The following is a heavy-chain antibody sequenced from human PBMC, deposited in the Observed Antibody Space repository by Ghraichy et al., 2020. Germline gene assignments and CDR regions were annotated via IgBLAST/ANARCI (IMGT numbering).Heavy chain of an antibody. CDR2: INPTGGST. CDR1: GYTFTSYY. V-gene: IGHV1-46*03. D-gene: IGHD3-22*01. Sequence: ASVKVSCKASGYTFTSYYMHWVRQAPGQGLEWMGIINPTGGSTSYAQKFQGRVTLTRDTSTSTVYMELSSLRSEDTAVYYCTRSYDSSGYFDAFDIWGQGTMVSVSS. J-gene: IGHJ3*02. CDR3: TRSYDSSGYFDAFDI.